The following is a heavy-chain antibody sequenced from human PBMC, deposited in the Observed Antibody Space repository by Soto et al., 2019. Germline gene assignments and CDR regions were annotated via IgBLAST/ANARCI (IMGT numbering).Heavy chain of an antibody. J-gene: IGHJ4*02. V-gene: IGHV4-31*03. D-gene: IGHD4-17*01. CDR1: GGSINSDFYY. CDR2: IYYSGST. CDR3: ARGFPTVVSVDF. Sequence: PSETLSLTCTVSGGSINSDFYYWTWIRQHPGKGLEWLGYIYYSGSTYYNPSLKSRITMSLDMSKNQFSLKLSSVTAADTAVYYCARGFPTVVSVDFWGQGTLVTLSS.